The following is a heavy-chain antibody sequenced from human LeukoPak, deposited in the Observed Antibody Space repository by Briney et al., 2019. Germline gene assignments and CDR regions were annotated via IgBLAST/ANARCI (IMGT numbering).Heavy chain of an antibody. CDR2: IYTSGST. CDR1: GGSISSGSYY. Sequence: PSQTLSLTCTVSGGSISSGSYYWSWIRRPAGKGLEWIGRIYTSGSTNYNPSLKSRVTISVDTSKNQFSLKLSSVTAADTAVYYCARLGILYFDYWGQGTLVTVSS. V-gene: IGHV4-61*02. J-gene: IGHJ4*02. D-gene: IGHD2-15*01. CDR3: ARLGILYFDY.